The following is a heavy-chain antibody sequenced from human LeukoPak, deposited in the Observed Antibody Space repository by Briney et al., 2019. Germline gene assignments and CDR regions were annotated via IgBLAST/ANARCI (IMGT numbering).Heavy chain of an antibody. V-gene: IGHV4-34*01. J-gene: IGHJ5*02. CDR2: INHSGST. CDR1: GGSFSGYY. D-gene: IGHD3-10*01. CDR3: ARGSVTYYYGSGGYYKDNWFDP. Sequence: PSETLSLTCAVYGGSFSGYYWSWIRQPPGKGLEWIGEINHSGSTNYNPSLKSRVTISVDTSKNQFSLKLSSVTAADTAVYYCARGSVTYYYGSGGYYKDNWFDPWGQGTLVTVSS.